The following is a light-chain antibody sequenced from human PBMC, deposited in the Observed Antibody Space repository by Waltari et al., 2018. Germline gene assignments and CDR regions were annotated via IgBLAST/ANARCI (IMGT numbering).Light chain of an antibody. V-gene: IGKV1-NL1*01. CDR3: QQYHGSPPT. CDR1: QGIGNS. J-gene: IGKJ1*01. Sequence: DIRMTQSPSSLSASVGDRVTITCRASQGIGNSLAWYQQKPGKAPKFLLYGASILQGGVPSRFRGSGSGAEYTLTITSLQPEDFGTYFCQQYHGSPPTFGHGTSVEMK. CDR2: GAS.